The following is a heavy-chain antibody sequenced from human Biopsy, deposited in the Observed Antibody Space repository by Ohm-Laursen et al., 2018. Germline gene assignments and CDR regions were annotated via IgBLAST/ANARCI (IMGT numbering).Heavy chain of an antibody. CDR2: ISGSSNT. D-gene: IGHD3-22*01. J-gene: IGHJ5*02. V-gene: IGHV4-59*12. CDR3: ARGDYFDSNGYFWFDP. Sequence: SDTLSLTCTVSGGSFSGYYWSWIRQPPGKGLEWIGYISGSSNTNYNPSLKSRVTLSTDTSETQFSLRLSSVTAADTAVYYCARGDYFDSNGYFWFDPWGQGTLVTVSS. CDR1: GGSFSGYY.